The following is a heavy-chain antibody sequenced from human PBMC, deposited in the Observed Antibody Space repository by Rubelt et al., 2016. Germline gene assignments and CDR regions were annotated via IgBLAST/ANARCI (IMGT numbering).Heavy chain of an antibody. CDR2: IYHDGTT. D-gene: IGHD5-24*01. V-gene: IGHV4-38-2*02. J-gene: IGHJ4*02. Sequence: QVQLQESGPGLVKPSETLSLTCTVSGLYISNGYFWAWIRQPPGKGLEWIGRIYHDGTTYYNPSVKSRVRVSVDTSNNQSSLNMTSLGAAETATYYCARMGRHYCGGWGQGILVTVS. CDR1: GLYISNGYF. CDR3: ARMGRHYCGG.